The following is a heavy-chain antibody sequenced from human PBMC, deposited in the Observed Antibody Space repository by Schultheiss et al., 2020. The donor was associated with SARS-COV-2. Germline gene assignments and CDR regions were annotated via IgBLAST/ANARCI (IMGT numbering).Heavy chain of an antibody. CDR2: INDSGST. Sequence: SETLSLTCAVYGGSFSGYYWSWIRQPPGKGLEWIGEINDSGSTNCNPSLKSRVTISVDTSNNQFSLKVSSVTAADTAVYYCARAPQGGNFDYWGQGTLVTVSS. CDR3: ARAPQGGNFDY. J-gene: IGHJ4*02. CDR1: GGSFSGYY. D-gene: IGHD1-26*01. V-gene: IGHV4-34*01.